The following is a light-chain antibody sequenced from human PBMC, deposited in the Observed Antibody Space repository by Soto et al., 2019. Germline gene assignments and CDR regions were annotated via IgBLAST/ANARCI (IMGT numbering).Light chain of an antibody. CDR2: GAS. CDR3: QQYNNWPRT. Sequence: EIVMTQSQATLSLSPGDRATLSWLASQSVSIYLSWYQQKPGQAPRLLIYGASTRATGIPARFSGSGSGTEFTLTISSLQSEDFAVYYCQQYNNWPRTFGQGTKVDI. CDR1: QSVSIY. J-gene: IGKJ1*01. V-gene: IGKV3-15*01.